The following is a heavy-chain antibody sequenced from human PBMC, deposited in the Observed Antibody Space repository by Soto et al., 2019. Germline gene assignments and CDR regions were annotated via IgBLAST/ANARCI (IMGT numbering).Heavy chain of an antibody. V-gene: IGHV3-23*01. CDR2: ISGGGDAT. Sequence: DVQLLDSGGGLVQPGGSLRLSCAASGFTFSAYVLTWVRQASGKRLEWVSAISGGGDATFYADSVKGRFTISRDNSKNTLYLQMNTLRAEDTAVYYCARKVSGSTGRPDLWYFDLWGRGTLVTVSS. J-gene: IGHJ2*01. CDR3: ARKVSGSTGRPDLWYFDL. CDR1: GFTFSAYV. D-gene: IGHD3-10*01.